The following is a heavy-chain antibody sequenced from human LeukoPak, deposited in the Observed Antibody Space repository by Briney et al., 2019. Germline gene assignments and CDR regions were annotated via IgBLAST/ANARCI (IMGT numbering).Heavy chain of an antibody. CDR1: GGTFSSYA. CDR2: IIPIFGTA. CDR3: ARDSRGYSPYGMDV. D-gene: IGHD5-18*01. V-gene: IGHV1-69*01. J-gene: IGHJ6*02. Sequence: ASVKVSCKASGGTFSSYAISWVRQAPGQGLEWMGGIIPIFGTANYARKFQGRVTITADESTSTAYMELSSLRSEDTAVYYCARDSRGYSPYGMDVWGQGTTVTVSS.